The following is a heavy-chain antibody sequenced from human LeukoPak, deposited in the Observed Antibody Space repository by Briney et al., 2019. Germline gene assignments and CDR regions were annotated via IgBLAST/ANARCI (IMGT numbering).Heavy chain of an antibody. J-gene: IGHJ6*03. CDR1: GGSISSSSYY. D-gene: IGHD6-19*01. CDR2: LYYSWST. Sequence: PSETLSLTCTVSGGSISSSSYYWGWIRQPPGKGLEWIGSLYYSWSTYYNPSLKSRVTIYVDTSKNQFSLKLSSVTAAYTAVYYCARQGWDSSGWFGGHNDYYYMDVWGKGTTVTVSS. V-gene: IGHV4-39*01. CDR3: ARQGWDSSGWFGGHNDYYYMDV.